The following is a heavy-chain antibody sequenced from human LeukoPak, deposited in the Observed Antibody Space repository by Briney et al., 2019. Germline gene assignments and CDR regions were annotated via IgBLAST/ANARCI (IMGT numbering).Heavy chain of an antibody. J-gene: IGHJ4*02. CDR3: ATQRMVCSSTSCYTQGYSYGFDY. CDR1: GYTFTGYY. Sequence: GASVKVSCKASGYTFTGYYMHWVRQAPGQGLEWMGWINPNSGGTNYAQKFQGRVTMTRDTSISTAYMELSRLRSEDTAVYYCATQRMVCSSTSCYTQGYSYGFDYWGQGTLVTVSS. CDR2: INPNSGGT. D-gene: IGHD2-2*02. V-gene: IGHV1-2*02.